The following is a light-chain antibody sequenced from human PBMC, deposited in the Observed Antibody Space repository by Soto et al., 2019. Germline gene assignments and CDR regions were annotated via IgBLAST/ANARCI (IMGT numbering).Light chain of an antibody. Sequence: QPVLTQPPSVSGAPGQRVTISCTGSSSNIGSDYDVHWYQHLPGTAPKLLIYGNSNRPSGVPDRFSGSRSGTSASLAITGLQAEDEADYYCQSYDSSLTAVVFGGGTKLTVL. CDR1: SSNIGSDYD. J-gene: IGLJ2*01. CDR3: QSYDSSLTAVV. CDR2: GNS. V-gene: IGLV1-40*01.